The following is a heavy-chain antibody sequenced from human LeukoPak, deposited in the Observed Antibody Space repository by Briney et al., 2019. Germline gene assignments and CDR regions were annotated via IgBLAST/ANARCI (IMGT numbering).Heavy chain of an antibody. J-gene: IGHJ4*02. CDR2: ICGNAACT. CDR1: GFTFINYA. CDR3: ARHLATSGSYPLDY. V-gene: IGHV3-23*01. D-gene: IGHD2-2*02. Sequence: GGSLRLSCAAAGFTFINYAMSWGRQAPGRGLEWVSVICGNAACTLYADSVKGRFIISRDNSRNTMCLYLQLNSLRAEDTAVYYCARHLATSGSYPLDYWGQGTPVTVSS.